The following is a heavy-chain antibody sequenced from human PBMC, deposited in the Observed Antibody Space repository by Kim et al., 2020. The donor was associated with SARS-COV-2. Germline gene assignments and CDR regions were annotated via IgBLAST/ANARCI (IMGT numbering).Heavy chain of an antibody. CDR3: AKDPSKMTTVTVYYFDY. D-gene: IGHD4-17*01. Sequence: GGSLRLSCAASGFTFSSYAMSWVRQAPGKGLEWVSAISGSGGSTYYADSVKGRFTISRDNSKNTLYLQMNSLRAEDTAVYYCAKDPSKMTTVTVYYFDYWGQGTLVTVSS. CDR2: ISGSGGST. CDR1: GFTFSSYA. J-gene: IGHJ4*02. V-gene: IGHV3-23*01.